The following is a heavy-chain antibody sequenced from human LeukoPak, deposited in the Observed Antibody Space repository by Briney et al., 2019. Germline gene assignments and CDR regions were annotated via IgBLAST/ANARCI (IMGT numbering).Heavy chain of an antibody. CDR3: ARTYYYGSGSNDY. D-gene: IGHD3-10*01. V-gene: IGHV3-7*04. Sequence: DSVKGRFTISRDNAKNSLYLQINSLRAEDTAVYYCARTYYYGSGSNDYWGQGTLVTVSS. J-gene: IGHJ4*02.